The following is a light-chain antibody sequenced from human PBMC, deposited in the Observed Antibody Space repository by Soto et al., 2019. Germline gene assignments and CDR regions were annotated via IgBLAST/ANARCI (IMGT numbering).Light chain of an antibody. CDR3: QQANSFPIT. J-gene: IGKJ5*01. V-gene: IGKV1-12*01. CDR2: AAS. CDR1: QGINSW. Sequence: DNQMTQSPSSMSASVGDRVSITCRASQGINSWLAWYQKKPGRAPKLLIYAASSLQNGVPSRFSGSESGTDFTLTISNLQPEDCAIYFCQQANSFPITFGQGTRLEIK.